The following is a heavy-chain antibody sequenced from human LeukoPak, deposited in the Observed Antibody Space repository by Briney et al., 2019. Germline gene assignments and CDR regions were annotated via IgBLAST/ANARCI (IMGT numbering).Heavy chain of an antibody. D-gene: IGHD2-2*01. V-gene: IGHV4-38-2*02. J-gene: IGHJ4*02. CDR1: GYFISRGYY. CDR3: ARVRGYCSSTICYRYYFDY. CDR2: YFHSGST. Sequence: SETLSLTCTVSGYFISRGYYWGWIRQPPGKGLEWIGTYFHSGSTYYNPSLKSRVTISVDTSKNQFSLKLTSVTAADTAVYCCARVRGYCSSTICYRYYFDYWGQGTLVTVSS.